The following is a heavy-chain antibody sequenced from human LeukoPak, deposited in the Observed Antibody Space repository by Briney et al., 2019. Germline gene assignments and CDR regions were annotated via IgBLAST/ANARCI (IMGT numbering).Heavy chain of an antibody. CDR2: IYYSGST. J-gene: IGHJ4*02. Sequence: PSETLSLTCTVSGVSISSYYWSWIRQPPGKGLEWIGYIYYSGSTNYTPSLKSRVTISVDTSKNQFSLKLSSVTAADTAVYYCARAMYYYDSSGSYYFDYWGQGTLVT. V-gene: IGHV4-59*01. D-gene: IGHD3-22*01. CDR3: ARAMYYYDSSGSYYFDY. CDR1: GVSISSYY.